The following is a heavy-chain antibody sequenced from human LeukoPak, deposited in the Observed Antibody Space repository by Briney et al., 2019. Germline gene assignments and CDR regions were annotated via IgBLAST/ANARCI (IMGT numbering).Heavy chain of an antibody. Sequence: SVKVSCKASGGTFSSYAISWVRQARGQRLEWIGWIVVGSGNTNYAQKFQERVTITRDMSTSTAYMELSSLRSEDTAVYYCAADRYDSSGYYHFDYWGQGTLVTVSS. CDR1: GGTFSSYA. D-gene: IGHD3-22*01. CDR3: AADRYDSSGYYHFDY. J-gene: IGHJ4*02. CDR2: IVVGSGNT. V-gene: IGHV1-58*02.